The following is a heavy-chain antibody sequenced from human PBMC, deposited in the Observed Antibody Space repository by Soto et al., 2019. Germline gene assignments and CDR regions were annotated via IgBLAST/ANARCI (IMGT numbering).Heavy chain of an antibody. D-gene: IGHD3-22*01. Sequence: QVQLQESGPGLVKPSQTLSLTCAVSRGSISSGGYYWSWIRQHPGKGLEWIGYIYYSGITYYNPSLKRRVTISRATSKNPFSLKLNSVTAADTAVYYCARGYSSGYLGNWFDPWGQGTLVTVSS. CDR3: ARGYSSGYLGNWFDP. CDR2: IYYSGIT. CDR1: RGSISSGGYY. V-gene: IGHV4-31*11. J-gene: IGHJ5*02.